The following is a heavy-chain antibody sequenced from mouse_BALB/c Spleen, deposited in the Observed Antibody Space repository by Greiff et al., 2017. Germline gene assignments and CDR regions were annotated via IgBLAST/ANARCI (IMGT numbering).Heavy chain of an antibody. D-gene: IGHD4-1*02. V-gene: IGHV2-9*02. Sequence: QVQLKESGPGLVAPSQSLSITCTVSGFSLTSYGVHWVRQPPGKGLEWLGVIWAGGSTNYNSALMSRLSISKDNSKSQVFLKMNSLQTDDTAMYYCAREGYQLGRAMDYWGQGTSVTVSS. CDR1: GFSLTSYG. J-gene: IGHJ4*01. CDR2: IWAGGST. CDR3: AREGYQLGRAMDY.